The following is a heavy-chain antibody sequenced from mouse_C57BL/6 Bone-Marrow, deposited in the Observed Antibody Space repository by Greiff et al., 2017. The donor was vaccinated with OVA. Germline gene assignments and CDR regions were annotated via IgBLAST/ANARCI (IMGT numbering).Heavy chain of an antibody. CDR1: GFTFSSYA. CDR2: ISSGGDYI. J-gene: IGHJ4*01. CDR3: TRDPSIYSNYYAMDY. D-gene: IGHD2-5*01. V-gene: IGHV5-9-1*02. Sequence: EVNLVESGEGLVKPGGSLKLSCAASGFTFSSYAMSWVRQTPEKRLEWVAYISSGGDYIYYADTVKGRFTISRDDARNTLYLQMSSLKSEDTAMYYCTRDPSIYSNYYAMDYWGQGTSVTVSS.